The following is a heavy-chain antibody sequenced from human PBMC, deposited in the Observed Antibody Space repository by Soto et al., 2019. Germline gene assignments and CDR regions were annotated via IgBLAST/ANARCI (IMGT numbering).Heavy chain of an antibody. CDR1: GGCFLGYD. Sequence: SGSLALTCAFYGGCFLGYDWSWIRQPPGKGLEWIGEINHGGSTNYNPSLKSRVTISVDTSKNQFSLKLSSVTAADTAVYHCARALASLETGYNYSYGMDVWGHGTTVTVSS. D-gene: IGHD3-9*01. CDR3: ARALASLETGYNYSYGMDV. CDR2: INHGGST. J-gene: IGHJ6*02. V-gene: IGHV4-34*01.